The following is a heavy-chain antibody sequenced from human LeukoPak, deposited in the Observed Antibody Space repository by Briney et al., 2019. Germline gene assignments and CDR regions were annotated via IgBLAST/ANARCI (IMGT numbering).Heavy chain of an antibody. CDR2: IYYSGST. CDR1: GGSISSGDYY. CDR3: AREVVAGTNH. Sequence: SETLSLTCTVSGGSISSGDYYWSWIRQPPGKGLEWIGYIYYSGSTYYNPSLKSRVTISVDTSKNQLSLKLNSVTAADTAVYYCAREVVAGTNHWGQGTLVTVSS. J-gene: IGHJ4*02. D-gene: IGHD6-19*01. V-gene: IGHV4-30-4*01.